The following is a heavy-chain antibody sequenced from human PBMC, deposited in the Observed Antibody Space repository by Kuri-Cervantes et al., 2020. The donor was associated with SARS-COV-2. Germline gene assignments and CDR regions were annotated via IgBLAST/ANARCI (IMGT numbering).Heavy chain of an antibody. D-gene: IGHD6-13*01. CDR3: ARDGGTSIAAAGMEYAFDI. J-gene: IGHJ3*02. CDR2: IYHSGST. V-gene: IGHV4-30-2*01. Sequence: LRLSCTVSGGSISSGGYYWSWIRQPLGKGLEWIGYIYHSGSTYYNPSLKSRVTISVDRSKNQFSLKLSSVTAADTAVYYCARDGGTSIAAAGMEYAFDIWGQGTMVTVSS. CDR1: GGSISSGGYY.